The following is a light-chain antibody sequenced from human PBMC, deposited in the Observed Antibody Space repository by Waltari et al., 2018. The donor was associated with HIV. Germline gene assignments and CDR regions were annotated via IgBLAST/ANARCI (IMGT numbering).Light chain of an antibody. CDR2: DVT. J-gene: IGLJ1*01. V-gene: IGLV2-14*01. CDR1: SSAVGGSNY. CDR3: SSYTSSNTYV. Sequence: QSALTQPASVSGSPGQSITIPCTGTSSAVGGSNYVSWYQQHPGKAPKLMIYDVTNRPSGVSNRFSGSKSGNTASLTISGLQAEDEADYYCSSYTSSNTYVFGTGTKVTVL.